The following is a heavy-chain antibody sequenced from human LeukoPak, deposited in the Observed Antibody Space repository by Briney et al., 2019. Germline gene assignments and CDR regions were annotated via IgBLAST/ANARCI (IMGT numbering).Heavy chain of an antibody. Sequence: GGSLRLSCAASGFTFNSFAMHWVRQAPGKGLEHLAFIQSDGSDKYYADSVKGRFTISRDNSKNTLCLQMNGLRGDDTAVYYCVKDLPVLHSWGQGTLVTVSS. CDR3: VKDLPVLHS. D-gene: IGHD3-16*01. J-gene: IGHJ4*02. V-gene: IGHV3-30*02. CDR2: IQSDGSDK. CDR1: GFTFNSFA.